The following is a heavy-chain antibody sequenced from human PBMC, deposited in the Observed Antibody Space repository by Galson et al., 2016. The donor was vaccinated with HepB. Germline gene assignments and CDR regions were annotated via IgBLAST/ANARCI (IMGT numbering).Heavy chain of an antibody. CDR1: GFPFGSSW. D-gene: IGHD3-10*01. Sequence: SLRLSCAVSGFPFGSSWMGWVRQAPGQGLEWVANINNLGSEKFYVDSVKGRFTISRDNTKKTVYLEMNSLRPDDTAVYYCATYYRRFEEWGQGTLVTVSS. V-gene: IGHV3-7*01. CDR3: ATYYRRFEE. CDR2: INNLGSEK. J-gene: IGHJ4*02.